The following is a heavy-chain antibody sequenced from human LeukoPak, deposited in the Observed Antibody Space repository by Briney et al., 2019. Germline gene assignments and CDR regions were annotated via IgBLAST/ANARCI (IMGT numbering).Heavy chain of an antibody. CDR2: INPNSGGT. CDR1: GYTFSNYG. J-gene: IGHJ5*02. V-gene: IGHV1-2*02. D-gene: IGHD6-6*01. CDR3: ARDRGAARPSYWFDP. Sequence: GASVKVSCKASGYTFSNYGVAWVRQAPGQGLEWMGWINPNSGGTNYAQKFQGRVTMTRDTSISTAYMELSRLRSDDTAVYYCARDRGAARPSYWFDPWGQGTLVTVSS.